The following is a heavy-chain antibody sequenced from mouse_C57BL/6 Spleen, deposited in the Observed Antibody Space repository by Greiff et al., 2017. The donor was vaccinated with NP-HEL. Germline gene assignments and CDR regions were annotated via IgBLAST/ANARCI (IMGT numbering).Heavy chain of an antibody. Sequence: QVQLQQSGAELVMPGASVKLSCKASGYTFTSYWMHWVKQRPGQGLEWIGEIDPSDSYTNYNQKFKGKSTLTVDKSSSTAYMQLSSLTSEDSAVYYCALAMDYWGQGTSVTVSS. V-gene: IGHV1-69*01. CDR3: ALAMDY. CDR1: GYTFTSYW. J-gene: IGHJ4*01. CDR2: IDPSDSYT.